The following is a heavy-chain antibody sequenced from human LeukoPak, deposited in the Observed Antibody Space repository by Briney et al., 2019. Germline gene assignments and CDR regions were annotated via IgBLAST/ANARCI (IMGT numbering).Heavy chain of an antibody. J-gene: IGHJ6*03. D-gene: IGHD6-19*01. V-gene: IGHV4-59*01. CDR2: IYYSGST. CDR3: ASTGSSDIPYSSGPLDYYYYMDV. Sequence: SETLSLTCTVSGGSISSYYWSWIRQPPGKGLEWIGYIYYSGSTNYNPSLKSRVTISVDTSKNQFSLKLSSVTAADTAVYYCASTGSSDIPYSSGPLDYYYYMDVWGKGTTVTVS. CDR1: GGSISSYY.